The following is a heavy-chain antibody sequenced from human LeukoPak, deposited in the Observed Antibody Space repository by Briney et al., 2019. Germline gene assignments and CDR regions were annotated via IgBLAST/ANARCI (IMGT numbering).Heavy chain of an antibody. CDR3: IRDYVWGSYPY. D-gene: IGHD3-16*01. V-gene: IGHV3-21*01. Sequence: PGGSLRLSCAASGFTFSTYPMNWVRQAPGKGLEWVSSISSRSTYIYYADSVKGRFTISRDNAKNSLYLQMNSLRAEDTAVYYCIRDYVWGSYPYWGQGTLVTVSS. J-gene: IGHJ4*02. CDR1: GFTFSTYP. CDR2: ISSRSTYI.